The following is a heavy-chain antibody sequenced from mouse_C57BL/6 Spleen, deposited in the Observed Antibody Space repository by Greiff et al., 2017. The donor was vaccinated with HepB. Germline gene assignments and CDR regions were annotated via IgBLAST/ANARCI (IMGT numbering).Heavy chain of an antibody. CDR2: INYDGSST. V-gene: IGHV5-16*01. CDR3: AREGGVNYYAMDY. J-gene: IGHJ4*01. Sequence: EVHLVESEGGLVQPGRSMKLSCTASGFTFSDYYMAWVRQVPEKGLEWVANINYDGSSTYYLDSLKSRFIISRDNAKNILYLQMSSLKSEDTATYYCAREGGVNYYAMDYWGQGTSVTVSS. CDR1: GFTFSDYY.